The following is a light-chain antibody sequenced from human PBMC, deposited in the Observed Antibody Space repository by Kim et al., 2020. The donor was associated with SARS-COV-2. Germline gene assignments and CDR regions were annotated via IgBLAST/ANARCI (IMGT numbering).Light chain of an antibody. CDR2: DAS. CDR1: QDIRNS. V-gene: IGKV1-33*01. J-gene: IGKJ2*01. Sequence: ASVGDRVTITCQASQDIRNSLNWYQQKSGEVPQLLIYDASDLETGVSARFSGTGSDTDFTLTINSLQPEDFATYYCQQYHILPYTFGQGTKLEI. CDR3: QQYHILPYT.